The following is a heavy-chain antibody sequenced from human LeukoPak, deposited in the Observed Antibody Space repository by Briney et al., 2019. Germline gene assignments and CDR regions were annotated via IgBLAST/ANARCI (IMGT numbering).Heavy chain of an antibody. CDR3: VRVVPAANYYYYGMDV. CDR2: ISSSSSYI. D-gene: IGHD2-2*01. Sequence: GGPLRLSCAASGFTFSSYSMNWVRQAPGKGLEWVSSISSSSSYIYYADSVKGRFTISRDNAKNSLYLQMNSLRAEDTAVYYCVRVVPAANYYYYGMDVWGQGTTVTVSS. V-gene: IGHV3-21*01. J-gene: IGHJ6*02. CDR1: GFTFSSYS.